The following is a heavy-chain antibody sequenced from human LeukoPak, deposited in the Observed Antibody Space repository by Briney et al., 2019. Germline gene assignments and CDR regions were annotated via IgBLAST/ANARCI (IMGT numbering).Heavy chain of an antibody. Sequence: TSETLSLTCTVSGGSISSYYWSWIRQPPGMGLEWIGYSYNTGSTNYNPSLKSRVTISADSSKNQFSLKLSSVTAADTAVYYCARGGEVRLRYFDWLTHWGQGTLVTVSS. CDR1: GGSISSYY. D-gene: IGHD3-9*01. CDR3: ARGGEVRLRYFDWLTH. J-gene: IGHJ5*02. CDR2: SYNTGST. V-gene: IGHV4-59*01.